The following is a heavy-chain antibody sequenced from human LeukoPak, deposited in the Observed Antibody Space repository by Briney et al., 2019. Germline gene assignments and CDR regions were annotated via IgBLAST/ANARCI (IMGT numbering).Heavy chain of an antibody. V-gene: IGHV3-30*02. CDR3: AKEGSVVVPAAIKRPVGCFDY. J-gene: IGHJ4*02. CDR1: GFTFSSYA. Sequence: GGSLRLSCAASGFTFSSYAMHWVRQAPGKGLEWVAFIRYDGSNKYYADSVKGRFTISRDNSKNTLYLQMNSLRAEDTAVYYCAKEGSVVVPAAIKRPVGCFDYWGQGTLVIVSS. D-gene: IGHD2-2*01. CDR2: IRYDGSNK.